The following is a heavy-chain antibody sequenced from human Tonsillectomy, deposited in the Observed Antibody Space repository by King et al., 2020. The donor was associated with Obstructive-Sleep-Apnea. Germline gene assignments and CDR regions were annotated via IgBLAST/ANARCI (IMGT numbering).Heavy chain of an antibody. CDR2: LYHTGST. J-gene: IGHJ4*02. Sequence: MQLQESGPGLVKPSETLSLTCTVSGGSISSFYWSWIRQPPGKGLEWLGHLYHTGSTNYNPSLKIRVTISVDTSKKNFSLRLSSLTAADTAVYYCAKWHQYGGTRYYFDYWGQGTLVTVSS. CDR3: AKWHQYGGTRYYFDY. D-gene: IGHD2-8*01. CDR1: GGSISSFY. V-gene: IGHV4-59*01.